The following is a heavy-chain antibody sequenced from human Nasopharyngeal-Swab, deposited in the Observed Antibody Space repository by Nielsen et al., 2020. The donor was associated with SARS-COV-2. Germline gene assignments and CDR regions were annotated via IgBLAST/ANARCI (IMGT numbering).Heavy chain of an antibody. D-gene: IGHD1-26*01. CDR1: GYNFTTHD. Sequence: ASVQVSCQASGYNFTTHDFNWLRQATGQGLEWMGWMNPNSGNTGYAQKFQGSVTMTRNTSIRTAYMELSSLRSEDTAVYYCARGGVGAVGGALDYWGQGTQVTVSS. V-gene: IGHV1-8*01. J-gene: IGHJ4*02. CDR3: ARGGVGAVGGALDY. CDR2: MNPNSGNT.